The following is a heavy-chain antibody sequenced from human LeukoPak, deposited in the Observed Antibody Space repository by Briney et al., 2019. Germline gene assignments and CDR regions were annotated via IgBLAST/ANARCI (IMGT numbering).Heavy chain of an antibody. CDR3: ARDARFSGYDSAFDI. V-gene: IGHV1-18*01. CDR2: ITAHNVNI. J-gene: IGHJ3*02. Sequence: GASVKVSCKPSGYTFTNYGVTWVRQAPGQGLEWMGWITAHNVNIRYAQKFQGRVTMLTDTSTNTAYMELRSLKSDDTAVYYCARDARFSGYDSAFDIWGQGTLVTVSS. D-gene: IGHD5-12*01. CDR1: GYTFTNYG.